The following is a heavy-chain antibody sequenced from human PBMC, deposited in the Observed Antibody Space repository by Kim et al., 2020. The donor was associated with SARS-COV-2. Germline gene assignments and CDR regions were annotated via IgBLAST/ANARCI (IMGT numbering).Heavy chain of an antibody. CDR2: ISSRSGYI. J-gene: IGHJ4*02. CDR1: GFTFSSYS. D-gene: IGHD5-12*01. CDR3: ARGYKSTAGY. Sequence: GGSLRLSCAASGFTFSSYSMNWVRQAPGKGLEWVSSISSRSGYIYYADSVKGRFTISGDSAKNSLYLQMNSLRAEDTAVYYCARGYKSTAGYWGQGSLVT. V-gene: IGHV3-21*01.